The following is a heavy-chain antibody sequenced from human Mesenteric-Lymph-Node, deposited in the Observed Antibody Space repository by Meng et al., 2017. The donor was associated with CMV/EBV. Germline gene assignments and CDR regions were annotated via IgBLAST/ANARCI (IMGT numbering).Heavy chain of an antibody. CDR3: ARAGTYERSFDY. D-gene: IGHD1-26*01. J-gene: IGHJ4*02. CDR1: GGSISSHF. V-gene: IGHV4-59*11. CDR2: IYYSGAT. Sequence: SETLSLTCTVSGGSISSHFWNWIRQPPGKGLEWIGCIYYSGATNYNPSLKSRVTISIDTSKNQFSLRLSSVTAADTAVYYCARAGTYERSFDYWGQGTLVTVSS.